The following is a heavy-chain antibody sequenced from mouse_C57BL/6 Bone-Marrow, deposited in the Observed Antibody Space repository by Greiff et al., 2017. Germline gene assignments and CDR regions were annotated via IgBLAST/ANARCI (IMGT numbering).Heavy chain of an antibody. CDR2: ISYDGSN. Sequence: EVKLVESGPGLVKPSQSLSLTCSVTGYSITSGYYWNWIRQFPGNKLEWMGYISYDGSNNYNPSLKNRISITRDTSKNQFFLKLNSVTTEDTATYYCARGGGSSLMDYWGQGTSVTVSS. CDR3: ARGGGSSLMDY. D-gene: IGHD1-1*01. V-gene: IGHV3-6*01. J-gene: IGHJ4*01. CDR1: GYSITSGYY.